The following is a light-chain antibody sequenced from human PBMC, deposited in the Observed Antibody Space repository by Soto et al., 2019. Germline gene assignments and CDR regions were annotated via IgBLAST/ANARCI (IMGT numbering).Light chain of an antibody. V-gene: IGKV1-8*01. CDR1: QGISSY. J-gene: IGKJ4*01. CDR2: AAS. Sequence: AIRMTQSPSSFSASTGDRVTITCRASQGISSYLAWYQQKPGKAPKPLIYAASTLQSGVPSRFSGSGSGTDFTLTISCLQSEDFATYYCQQYYSYPQLTFGGGTKVEIK. CDR3: QQYYSYPQLT.